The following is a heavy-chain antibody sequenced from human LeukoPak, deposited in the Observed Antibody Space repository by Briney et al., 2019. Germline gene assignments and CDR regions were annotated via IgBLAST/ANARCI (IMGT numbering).Heavy chain of an antibody. V-gene: IGHV4-59*01. CDR1: GGSISSYY. D-gene: IGHD7-27*01. CDR2: IYYSGST. CDR3: ARDRDLTGGFDY. Sequence: SETLSLTCTVSGGSISSYYWSWIRQPPGKGLEWIGYIYYSGSTNYNPSLKSRVTISVDTSKNQFSLKLSSVTAADTAVYYCARDRDLTGGFDYWGQGTLVTVSS. J-gene: IGHJ4*02.